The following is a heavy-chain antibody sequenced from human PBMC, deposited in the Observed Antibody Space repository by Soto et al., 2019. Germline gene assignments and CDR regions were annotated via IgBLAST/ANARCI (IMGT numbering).Heavy chain of an antibody. CDR2: TNPNNGDT. V-gene: IGHV1-2*02. Sequence: ASVKVSCKASGNTLTGYFMHWVRQAPGQGLEWMGWTNPNNGDTNYAQKFQGRVTMTRATSISTAYMELSSLISDDTAVYYCARVKNYYITTGPLDSWGQGTLVTVSS. CDR1: GNTLTGYF. D-gene: IGHD3-22*01. J-gene: IGHJ4*02. CDR3: ARVKNYYITTGPLDS.